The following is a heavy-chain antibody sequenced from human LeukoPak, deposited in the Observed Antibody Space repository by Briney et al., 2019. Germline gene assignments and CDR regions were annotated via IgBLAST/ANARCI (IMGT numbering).Heavy chain of an antibody. D-gene: IGHD4-17*01. V-gene: IGHV3-7*01. CDR2: IKEDGSDK. J-gene: IGHJ4*02. CDR3: ARLKDAVTIFHC. CDR1: GFTFSNYW. Sequence: PGGSLRLSCIASGFTFSNYWMSWVRQAPGKGLEWVASIKEDGSDKYYVDSVKGRFTISRDNTKNSLYVQMSSLRAEDTAVYYCARLKDAVTIFHCWGQGILVTVSS.